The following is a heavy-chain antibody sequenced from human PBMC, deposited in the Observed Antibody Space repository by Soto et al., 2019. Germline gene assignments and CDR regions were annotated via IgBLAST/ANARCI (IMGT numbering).Heavy chain of an antibody. Sequence: SETLSLTCTVSGRSISSSTYYRGWIRQPPGKGLEWIGSIYYSGNTYYSPSLKSRVTISVDTSKNQFSLQLRSVTAADTAVYYCTTDSYSTMIVVRFDYWGDGTLVTGSS. CDR2: IYYSGNT. D-gene: IGHD3-22*01. CDR1: GRSISSSTYY. V-gene: IGHV4-39*02. J-gene: IGHJ4*01. CDR3: TTDSYSTMIVVRFDY.